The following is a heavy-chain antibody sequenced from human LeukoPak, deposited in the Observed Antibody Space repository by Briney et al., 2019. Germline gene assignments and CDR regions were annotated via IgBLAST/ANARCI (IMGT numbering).Heavy chain of an antibody. CDR3: VRWDSRGYCGDY. D-gene: IGHD3-22*01. CDR1: GFTFSSFT. V-gene: IGHV3-48*02. Sequence: GGSLRLSCVASGFTFSSFTMNWVRQAPGKGLEWVSYISSSSSTIYYADSVRGRFTISRDNAKNSLYLQMNSLRDEDTAVYYCVRWDSRGYCGDYWGQGTLVTVSS. CDR2: ISSSSSTI. J-gene: IGHJ4*02.